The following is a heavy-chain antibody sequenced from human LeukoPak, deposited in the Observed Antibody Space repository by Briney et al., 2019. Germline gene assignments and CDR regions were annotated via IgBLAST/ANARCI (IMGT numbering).Heavy chain of an antibody. D-gene: IGHD3-10*02. CDR1: GFTFSNHA. CDR2: ISGSGHGPVK. J-gene: IGHJ6*02. Sequence: PGGSLRLSCAASGFTFSNHAMNWVRQAPGKGLEWVSIISGSGHGPVKYYADSVKGRFTISRDNSQSTVFLQMNSLRAEDTALYYCAKDLHYYVAMDVWGQGTAVTVSS. CDR3: AKDLHYYVAMDV. V-gene: IGHV3-23*01.